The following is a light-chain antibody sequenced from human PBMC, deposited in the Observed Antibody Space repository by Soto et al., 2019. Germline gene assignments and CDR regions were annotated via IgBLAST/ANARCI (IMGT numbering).Light chain of an antibody. CDR2: SDN. Sequence: QSVLTQPPSASGTRGQRVTISCSGSSSNIGTYSVSWYQQLPGTAPRLLIYSDNQRPSGVPDRFSAAKSGASASLAISGLQSEDEADFYCAAWDDSLNGCVFGTGTKVTVL. J-gene: IGLJ1*01. V-gene: IGLV1-44*01. CDR3: AAWDDSLNGCV. CDR1: SSNIGTYS.